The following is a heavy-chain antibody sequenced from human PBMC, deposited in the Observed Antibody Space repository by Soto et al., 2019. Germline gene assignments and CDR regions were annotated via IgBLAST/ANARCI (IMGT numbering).Heavy chain of an antibody. V-gene: IGHV4-61*08. CDR3: ARGQGPYYYYYMDV. CDR2: IYYSGST. Sequence: SETLSLTCTVSGGSISSGGYYWSWIRQPPGKGLEWIGYIYYSGSTNYNPSLKSRVTISVDTSKNQFSLKLSSVTAADTAVYYCARGQGPYYYYYMDVWGKGTTVTVSS. J-gene: IGHJ6*03. CDR1: GGSISSGGYY.